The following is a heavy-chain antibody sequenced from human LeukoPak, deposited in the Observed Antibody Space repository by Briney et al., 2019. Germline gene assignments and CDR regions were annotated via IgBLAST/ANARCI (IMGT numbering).Heavy chain of an antibody. CDR3: AKRDNTGWYAIDY. CDR1: GFTFNTYT. CDR2: ISDDGTGE. D-gene: IGHD6-19*01. Sequence: GGSLRLSCAASGFTFNTYTMNWVRQAPGKGLEWVSSISDDGTGEYYADSVRGRFTISRDNSQNTVYLQMNSLSAEDTALYYCAKRDNTGWYAIDYWGQGTLVTVSS. J-gene: IGHJ4*02. V-gene: IGHV3-23*01.